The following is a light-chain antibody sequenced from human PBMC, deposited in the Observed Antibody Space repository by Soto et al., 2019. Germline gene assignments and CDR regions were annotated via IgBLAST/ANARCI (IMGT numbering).Light chain of an antibody. Sequence: EIVLTQSPATLSLSPGERVTLSCRASQSVSSYLTWYQQKPGQAPRLLIYDASNRASGIPAMFSGSGSGTDFTLTISSLEPEDFAVYYCQQRGNWPWTFGQGTKVEIK. CDR3: QQRGNWPWT. CDR1: QSVSSY. CDR2: DAS. V-gene: IGKV3-11*01. J-gene: IGKJ1*01.